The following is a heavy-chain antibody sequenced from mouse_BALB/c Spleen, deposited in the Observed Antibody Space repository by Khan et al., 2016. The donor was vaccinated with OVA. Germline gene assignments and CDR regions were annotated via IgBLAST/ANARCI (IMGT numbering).Heavy chain of an antibody. J-gene: IGHJ2*01. Sequence: EVKLEESGGGLVQPGGSMKLSCVASGFTISNYWMNWVRPSPETGLEWVAEIRLKSDDYVTHYAESVTGRFTISRDYTKGSVYLQMNNLRAEDTGIYYCWILLWGQGTTLTVSS. CDR2: IRLKSDDYVT. CDR1: GFTISNYW. CDR3: WILL. V-gene: IGHV6-6*02.